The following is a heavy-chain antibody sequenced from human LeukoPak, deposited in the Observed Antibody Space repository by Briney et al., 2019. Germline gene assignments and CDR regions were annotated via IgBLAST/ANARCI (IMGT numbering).Heavy chain of an antibody. CDR3: ATNYGSGSYYLGPNWLDP. CDR1: GDSISSGAYY. V-gene: IGHV4-61*02. Sequence: PSETLSLTCTVSGDSISSGAYYWSWIRQPAGKGLEWIRRIYTSGSTNYNPSLKSRVTISVDTSKNQFSLKLSSVTAADTAVYYCATNYGSGSYYLGPNWLDPWGQGTLVTVSS. CDR2: IYTSGST. D-gene: IGHD3-10*01. J-gene: IGHJ5*02.